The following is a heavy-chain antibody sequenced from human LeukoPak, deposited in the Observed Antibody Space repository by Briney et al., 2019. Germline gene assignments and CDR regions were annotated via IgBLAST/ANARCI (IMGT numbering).Heavy chain of an antibody. CDR3: AKDGNWNDLLTPDLDY. Sequence: GGSLRLSCAASGFTFSSYAMSWVRQAPGKGLEWVSAISGSGGSTYYADSVKGRFTISRDNSKNTLYLQMNSLRAEDTAVYYCAKDGNWNDLLTPDLDYWGQGTLVTVSS. V-gene: IGHV3-23*01. CDR1: GFTFSSYA. CDR2: ISGSGGST. J-gene: IGHJ4*02. D-gene: IGHD1-1*01.